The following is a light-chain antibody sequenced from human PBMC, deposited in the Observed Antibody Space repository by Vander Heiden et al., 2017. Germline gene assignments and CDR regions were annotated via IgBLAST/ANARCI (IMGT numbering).Light chain of an antibody. Sequence: DIQLTQSPSFLSASVGDRVTITCRASQGISSYLAWYQQKPGKAPKLLIYAASTLQRGVPSRFSGSGSGTEFTLTISSLQPEDFATYYCQQLNSYPRGFTFGPGTKVDIK. CDR3: QQLNSYPRGFT. CDR2: AAS. CDR1: QGISSY. J-gene: IGKJ3*01. V-gene: IGKV1-9*01.